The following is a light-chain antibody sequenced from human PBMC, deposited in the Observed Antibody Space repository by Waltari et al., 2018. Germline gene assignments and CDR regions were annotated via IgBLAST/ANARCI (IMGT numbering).Light chain of an antibody. J-gene: IGLJ2*01. Sequence: QSALTQPASVSGSPGQSITISCTGASSDIGGYSYVSWYQQHPGQAPNLLIYDVSNRPSGVSHRFSGSKSANTASLTISGLQAEDEADYYCSSYTTSSTLVFGGGTRLTVL. CDR2: DVS. V-gene: IGLV2-14*01. CDR3: SSYTTSSTLV. CDR1: SSDIGGYSY.